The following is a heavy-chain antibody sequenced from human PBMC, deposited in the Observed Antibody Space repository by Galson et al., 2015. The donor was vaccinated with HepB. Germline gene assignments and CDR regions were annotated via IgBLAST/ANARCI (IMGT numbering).Heavy chain of an antibody. Sequence: SVKVSCKASGYTFTSYGISWVRQAPGQGLEWMGWISAYNGNTNYAQKLQGRVTMTTDTSTSTAYMELRSLRSDDTAVYYCARDRRVRWLQSSDAFDIWGQGTMVTVSS. V-gene: IGHV1-18*04. CDR2: ISAYNGNT. D-gene: IGHD5-24*01. CDR3: ARDRRVRWLQSSDAFDI. J-gene: IGHJ3*02. CDR1: GYTFTSYG.